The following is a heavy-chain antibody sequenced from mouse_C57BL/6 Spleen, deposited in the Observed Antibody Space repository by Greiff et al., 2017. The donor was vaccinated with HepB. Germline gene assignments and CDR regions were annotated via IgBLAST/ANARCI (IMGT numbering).Heavy chain of an antibody. CDR3: ASYYGSSYEENFDY. D-gene: IGHD1-1*01. CDR2: IDPEDGET. V-gene: IGHV14-2*01. J-gene: IGHJ2*01. CDR1: GFNIKDYY. Sequence: EVQLVESGAELVKPGASVKLSCTASGFNIKDYYMHWVKQRTEQGLEWIGRIDPEDGETKYAPKFQGKATITADTSSNTAYLQLSSLTSEDTAVYYCASYYGSSYEENFDYWGQGTTLTVSS.